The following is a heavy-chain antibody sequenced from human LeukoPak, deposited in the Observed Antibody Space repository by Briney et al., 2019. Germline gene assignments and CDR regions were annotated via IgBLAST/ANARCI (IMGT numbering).Heavy chain of an antibody. V-gene: IGHV4-39*01. CDR1: GGSISSSSYY. D-gene: IGHD6-13*01. J-gene: IGHJ4*02. Sequence: PSETLSLTCTVSGGSISSSSYYWGWIRQPPGKGLEWIGSIYYSGSTYYNPSLKSRVTISVDTSKNQSSLKLSSVTAADTAVYYCARLDSSSWYLGFDYWGQGTLVTVSS. CDR2: IYYSGST. CDR3: ARLDSSSWYLGFDY.